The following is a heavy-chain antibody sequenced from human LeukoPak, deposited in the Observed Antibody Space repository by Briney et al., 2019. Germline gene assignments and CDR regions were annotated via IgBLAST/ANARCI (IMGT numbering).Heavy chain of an antibody. Sequence: PVASVKVSCKASGYTFSSYGISWVRQAPGQGLEWMGWISAHNGNINSVQKIQGRATTTTNTTTSTVYLEQRMLSEDHTSVYYSTRALYHTFDYWGQGTLVTVSS. D-gene: IGHD2-2*01. J-gene: IGHJ4*02. CDR3: TRALYHTFDY. V-gene: IGHV1-18*01. CDR1: GYTFSSYG. CDR2: ISAHNGNI.